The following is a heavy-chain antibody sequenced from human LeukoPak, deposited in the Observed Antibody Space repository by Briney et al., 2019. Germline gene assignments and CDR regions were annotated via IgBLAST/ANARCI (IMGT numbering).Heavy chain of an antibody. D-gene: IGHD1-26*01. Sequence: PGGSLRLSCAASGFTFSNYWMHWVRQAPGKGLVWLSRVNNDGSSTTYADSVKGRFTISRDNAKNTLYLQMNSLRVEDTAVYYCARGDSGSFYPWGQGTLVTVSS. J-gene: IGHJ5*02. V-gene: IGHV3-74*01. CDR1: GFTFSNYW. CDR2: VNNDGSST. CDR3: ARGDSGSFYP.